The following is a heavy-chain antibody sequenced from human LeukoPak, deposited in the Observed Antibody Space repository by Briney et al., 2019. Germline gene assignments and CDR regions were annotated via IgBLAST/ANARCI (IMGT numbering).Heavy chain of an antibody. CDR1: GYTFTGYY. D-gene: IGHD4-17*01. J-gene: IGHJ4*02. V-gene: IGHV1-2*07. Sequence: ASVKVSCKASGYTFTGYYMHWVRQAPGQGLEWMGWINPNSGGTNYAHKFRGRVTMTRDTSIGTAYMELSRLRSDDTAVYYCARSTVTTRILFDYWGQGTLVTVSS. CDR3: ARSTVTTRILFDY. CDR2: INPNSGGT.